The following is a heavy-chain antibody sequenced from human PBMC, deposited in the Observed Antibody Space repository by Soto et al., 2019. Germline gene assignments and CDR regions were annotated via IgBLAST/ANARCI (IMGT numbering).Heavy chain of an antibody. V-gene: IGHV3-21*01. J-gene: IGHJ4*02. CDR3: ARDPPGDEGESSGWFQGDY. Sequence: GGSLRLSCAASGFTFSSYSMNWVRQAPGKGLEWVSSISSSSSYIYYADSVKGRFTISRDNAKNSLYLQMNSLRAEDTAVYYCARDPPGDEGESSGWFQGDYWGQGTLGTGSA. CDR1: GFTFSSYS. D-gene: IGHD6-19*01. CDR2: ISSSSSYI.